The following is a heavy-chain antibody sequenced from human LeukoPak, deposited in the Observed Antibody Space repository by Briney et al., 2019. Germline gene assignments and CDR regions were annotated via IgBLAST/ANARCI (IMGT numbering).Heavy chain of an antibody. V-gene: IGHV4-31*03. CDR2: IYYSGST. CDR1: GSSISSGGYY. Sequence: SETLSLTCTVSGSSISSGGYYWSWIRQHPGKGLEWIGYIYYSGSTYYNPSLKSRVTISVDTSKNQFSLKLSSVTAADTAVYYCARDRAYYDSSHNWFDPWGQGTLVTVSS. J-gene: IGHJ5*02. D-gene: IGHD3-22*01. CDR3: ARDRAYYDSSHNWFDP.